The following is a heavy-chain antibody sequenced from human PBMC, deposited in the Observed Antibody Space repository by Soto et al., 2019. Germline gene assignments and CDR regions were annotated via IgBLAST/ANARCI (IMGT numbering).Heavy chain of an antibody. D-gene: IGHD1-20*01. Sequence: SETLSLTCAVYGGSFSGYYWSWIRQPPGKGLEWIGEINHSGSTNYNPSLKSRVTISVDTSKNQFSLKLSSVTAADTAVYYCARGITYRYNWNDNAFDIWGQGTMVTVSS. V-gene: IGHV4-34*01. CDR1: GGSFSGYY. J-gene: IGHJ3*02. CDR3: ARGITYRYNWNDNAFDI. CDR2: INHSGST.